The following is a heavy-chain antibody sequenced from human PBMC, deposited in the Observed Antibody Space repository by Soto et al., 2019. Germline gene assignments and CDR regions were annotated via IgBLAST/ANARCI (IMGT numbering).Heavy chain of an antibody. D-gene: IGHD2-2*01. CDR1: GGSISSYY. CDR3: ARDPPLPAAMVD. CDR2: IYYSGST. V-gene: IGHV4-59*01. Sequence: PSETLSLTCTVSGGSISSYYWSWIRQPPGKGLEWIGYIYYSGSTNYNPSLKSRVTISVDTSKNQFSLKLSSVTAADTAVYYCARDPPLPAAMVDWGQGTLVTVSS. J-gene: IGHJ4*02.